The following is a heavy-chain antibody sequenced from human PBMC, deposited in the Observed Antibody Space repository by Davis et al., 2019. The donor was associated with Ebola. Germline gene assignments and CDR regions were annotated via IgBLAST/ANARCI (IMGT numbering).Heavy chain of an antibody. V-gene: IGHV1-69*13. D-gene: IGHD2-2*01. CDR1: GGTFSSYA. Sequence: AASVKVSCKASGGTFSSYAISWVRQAPGQGLEWMGGIIPIFGTANYAQKFQGRVTITADESTSTAYMELSSLRSEDTAVYYCARDASIRGAYCSSTSCYQAVYGMDVWGQGTTVTVSS. J-gene: IGHJ6*02. CDR2: IIPIFGTA. CDR3: ARDASIRGAYCSSTSCYQAVYGMDV.